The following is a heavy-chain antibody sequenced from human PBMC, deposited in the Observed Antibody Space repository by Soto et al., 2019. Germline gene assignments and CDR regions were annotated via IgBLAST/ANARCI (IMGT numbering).Heavy chain of an antibody. CDR2: ISYDGSNK. CDR3: ARDYCSSTSCYYYYGMDV. CDR1: GFTFSSYA. Sequence: QVQLVESGGGVVQPGRSLRLSCAASGFTFSSYAMHWVRQAPGKGLEWVAVISYDGSNKYYADSVKGRFTISRDNAKNSLYLQMNSLRAEDTAVYYCARDYCSSTSCYYYYGMDVWGQGTTVTVSS. J-gene: IGHJ6*02. V-gene: IGHV3-30-3*01. D-gene: IGHD2-2*01.